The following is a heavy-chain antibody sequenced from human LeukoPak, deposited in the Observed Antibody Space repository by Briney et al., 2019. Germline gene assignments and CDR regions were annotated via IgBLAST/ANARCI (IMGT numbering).Heavy chain of an antibody. J-gene: IGHJ4*02. CDR2: INPSGGST. D-gene: IGHD3-3*01. CDR3: ARDGARSDFDY. V-gene: IGHV1-46*01. CDR1: GYTFSSYY. Sequence: ASVKVSCKASGYTFSSYYIYWVRQAPGQGLEWVGGINPSGGSTTYAQKFQGRVTMTRDTPTSTVYMELSSLRSEDTAVYYCARDGARSDFDYWGQGTLVTVSS.